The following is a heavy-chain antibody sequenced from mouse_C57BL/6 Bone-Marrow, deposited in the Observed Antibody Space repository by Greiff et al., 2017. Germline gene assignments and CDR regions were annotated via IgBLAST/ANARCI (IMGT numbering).Heavy chain of an antibody. CDR2: IDPSDSYN. D-gene: IGHD4-1*01. V-gene: IGHV1-69*01. CDR1: GYTFPSYW. CDR3: TRKETGTGYLDD. J-gene: IGHJ2*01. Sequence: QVQLQQPGAELVMPGASVKLSCKASGYTFPSYWMHWVKQRPGQGLAWIGEIDPSDSYNNYNQQFKGKSTLTVDKSSSTAYMQLSSLAAEDSAVYNCTRKETGTGYLDDWGQGTTLTVAS.